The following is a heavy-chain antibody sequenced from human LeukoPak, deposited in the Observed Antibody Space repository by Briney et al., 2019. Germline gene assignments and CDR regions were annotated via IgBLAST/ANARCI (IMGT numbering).Heavy chain of an antibody. Sequence: SETLSLTCTGSGGSISSYYWSWIRQPPGKGLQWIGYTYYSGSTNYNPSLKSRVTISVDRSKNQFSLKLRSVTAEDTAVYYCARDHLLYGSGSHHFDYWGQGTLVTVSS. CDR1: GGSISSYY. D-gene: IGHD3-10*01. J-gene: IGHJ4*02. CDR3: ARDHLLYGSGSHHFDY. CDR2: TYYSGST. V-gene: IGHV4-59*01.